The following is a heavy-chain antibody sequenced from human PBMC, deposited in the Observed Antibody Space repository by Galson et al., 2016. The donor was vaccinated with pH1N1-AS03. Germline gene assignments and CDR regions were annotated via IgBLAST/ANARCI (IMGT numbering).Heavy chain of an antibody. Sequence: SETLSLTCSVSGYYITTGHYWAWIRQPPGRGLEWIGTVYWLGDTYYSPSLQSRVTISIDTSKNQFSLNFSSVTAADTAVYYCARGNTVFGVVMNELDIWGQGTMVTVSS. CDR1: GYYITTGHY. D-gene: IGHD3-3*01. J-gene: IGHJ3*02. V-gene: IGHV4-38-2*02. CDR3: ARGNTVFGVVMNELDI. CDR2: VYWLGDT.